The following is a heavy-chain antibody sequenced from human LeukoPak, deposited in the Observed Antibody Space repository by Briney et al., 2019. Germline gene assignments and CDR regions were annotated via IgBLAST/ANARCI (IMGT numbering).Heavy chain of an antibody. CDR3: ARRAGAYTHPYDY. CDR1: GFTFSSYE. J-gene: IGHJ4*02. D-gene: IGHD3-16*01. V-gene: IGHV3-53*01. CDR2: IYSAGRT. Sequence: GGSLRLSCAASGFTFSSYEMNWVRQAPGKGLEWVSFIYSAGRTHYSDSVTGRFTISIDNSKNTLYLQMNSLRAEDTAVYYCARRAGAYTHPYDYWGQGTLVTVS.